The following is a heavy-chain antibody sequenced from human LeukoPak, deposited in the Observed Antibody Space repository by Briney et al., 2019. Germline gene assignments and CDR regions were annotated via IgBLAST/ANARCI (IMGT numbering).Heavy chain of an antibody. CDR1: GFTFSSYA. Sequence: AGGSLRLSCAASGFTFSSYAMSWVRQAPGKGLEWVSGISHSGGTTDYADSVKGRFTISRDNSRNTLYVQMNSLRVEDTAIYYCATLGGGDGYWGQGTLVTVSS. V-gene: IGHV3-23*01. CDR2: ISHSGGTT. D-gene: IGHD3-16*01. CDR3: ATLGGGDGY. J-gene: IGHJ4*02.